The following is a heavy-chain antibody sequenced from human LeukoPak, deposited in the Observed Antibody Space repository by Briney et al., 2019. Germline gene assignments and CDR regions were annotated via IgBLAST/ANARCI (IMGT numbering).Heavy chain of an antibody. J-gene: IGHJ5*02. CDR1: GYTFTTYA. D-gene: IGHD4-11*01. Sequence: ASVKASCKASGYTFTTYAINWVRQAPGQGLEWMGWIDTSTGKPTYAQGFTEQFVFSLDASVSTAYLQISSLKAEDTAVYYCARDNYGAEEGIGSSLVWLDPWGQGTRVTVSS. CDR2: IDTSTGKP. CDR3: ARDNYGAEEGIGSSLVWLDP. V-gene: IGHV7-4-1*02.